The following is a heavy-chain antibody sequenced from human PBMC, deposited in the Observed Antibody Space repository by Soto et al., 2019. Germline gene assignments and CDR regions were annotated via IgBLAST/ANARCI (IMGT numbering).Heavy chain of an antibody. Sequence: GGSRRLSCAASGFTFSSYWMHWVRQAPGKGLVWVSRINSDGSSTSYADSVKGRFTISRDNAKNTLYLQMNSLRAEDTAVYYCARAPRTGYDFWSGYYTQNWFDPWGQGTLVTVSS. CDR3: ARAPRTGYDFWSGYYTQNWFDP. CDR2: INSDGSST. CDR1: GFTFSSYW. J-gene: IGHJ5*02. D-gene: IGHD3-3*01. V-gene: IGHV3-74*01.